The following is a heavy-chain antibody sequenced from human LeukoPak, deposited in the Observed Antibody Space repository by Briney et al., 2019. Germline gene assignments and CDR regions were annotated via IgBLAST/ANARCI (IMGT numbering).Heavy chain of an antibody. J-gene: IGHJ3*02. D-gene: IGHD3-22*01. CDR3: ARNTYYYDSSGYYDSAFDM. V-gene: IGHV4-61*02. CDR1: GGSVTSGSYY. CDR2: IYTSGST. Sequence: PSETLSLTCTVSGGSVTSGSYYWSWIRQPAGKGLEWIGRIYTSGSTNYNPSLKSRVTISVDTSKNQFSLKLSSVTAADTAVYYCARNTYYYDSSGYYDSAFDMWGQGTKVTVSS.